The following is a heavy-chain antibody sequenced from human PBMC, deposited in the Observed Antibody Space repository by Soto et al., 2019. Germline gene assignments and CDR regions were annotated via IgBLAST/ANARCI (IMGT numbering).Heavy chain of an antibody. J-gene: IGHJ5*02. CDR2: ISAYNGNT. V-gene: IGHV1-18*01. CDR1: GYTFTSYG. CDR3: ARDRGSGYLNWFDP. Sequence: ASVKVSCKASGYTFTSYGISWVRQAPGQGLEWMGWISAYNGNTNYAQKLQGRVTMSTDTSTSTAYMEPRSLRSDDTAVYYCARDRGSGYLNWFDPWGQGTLVTVSS. D-gene: IGHD3-22*01.